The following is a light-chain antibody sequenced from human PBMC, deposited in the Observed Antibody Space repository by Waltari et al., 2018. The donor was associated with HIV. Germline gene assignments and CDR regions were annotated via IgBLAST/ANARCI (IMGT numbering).Light chain of an antibody. CDR1: NDNVGNQG. CDR2: RSA. CDR3: SAWDSRLNAWI. V-gene: IGLV10-54*01. J-gene: IGLJ2*01. Sequence: QAGLTQPPSVSKGLKETATLTCTGNNDNVGNQGAAWLQQHQGQPPRLLAHRSAKRPADISQRFSASRSGTTSSLTITGLQPEDEADYHCSAWDSRLNAWIFGGGTKLTVL.